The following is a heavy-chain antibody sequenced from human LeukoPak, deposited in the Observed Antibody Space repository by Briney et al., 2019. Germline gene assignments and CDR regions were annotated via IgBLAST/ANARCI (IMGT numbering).Heavy chain of an antibody. J-gene: IGHJ4*02. CDR2: VYSSGSA. V-gene: IGHV4-39*01. CDR3: ARIIRTAGYYSNPKSGAFDF. CDR1: GGSIRSSHQY. D-gene: IGHD3-9*01. Sequence: ETLSLTCDVSGGSIRSSHQYWGWVRQPPGKGLEWIGSVYSSGSAYYNPSLRTRVSISVATSKSQFSLKLTSVTAADTAVYFCARIIRTAGYYSNPKSGAFDFWGQGTPVTVSS.